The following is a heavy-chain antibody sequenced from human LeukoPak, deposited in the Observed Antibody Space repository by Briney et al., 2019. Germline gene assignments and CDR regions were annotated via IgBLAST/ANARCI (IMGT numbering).Heavy chain of an antibody. CDR3: ARGGNYWPQWWFDP. D-gene: IGHD1-26*01. Sequence: PSETLSLTCTVSGGSISTYYWSWIRQPPGKGLEWIGYIYYTGSTSYNPSLKSRVTMSLDASKNQFSLELYSVTPADTAVYYCARGGNYWPQWWFDPWGRGTLVSVSS. V-gene: IGHV4-59*01. CDR2: IYYTGST. CDR1: GGSISTYY. J-gene: IGHJ5*02.